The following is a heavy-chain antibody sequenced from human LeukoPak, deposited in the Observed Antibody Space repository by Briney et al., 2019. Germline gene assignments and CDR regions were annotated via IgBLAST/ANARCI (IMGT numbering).Heavy chain of an antibody. Sequence: SVKVSCKASGYTFTSYGISWVRQAPGQGLEWMGGIIPIFGTANYAQKFQGRVTITTDESTSTAYMELSSLRSEDTAVYYCARAALRFLEWSPPDYWGQGTLVTVSS. CDR3: ARAALRFLEWSPPDY. CDR2: IIPIFGTA. D-gene: IGHD3-3*01. V-gene: IGHV1-69*05. CDR1: GYTFTSYG. J-gene: IGHJ4*02.